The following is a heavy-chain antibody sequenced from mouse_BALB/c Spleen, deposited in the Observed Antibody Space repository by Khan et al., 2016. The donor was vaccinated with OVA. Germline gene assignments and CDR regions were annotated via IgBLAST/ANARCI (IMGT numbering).Heavy chain of an antibody. CDR3: ARNRETDYFDY. V-gene: IGHV2-9*02. CDR2: IWVGGST. Sequence: VQLQESGPGLVAPSQSLSITCTVSGFSLTSHGVHWVRQPPGKGLEWLGVIWVGGSTNYNSALMSRLSISKDSSKSQVFLKMNSLQTDDTAMYYCARNRETDYFDYWGQGTTLTVSS. J-gene: IGHJ2*01. CDR1: GFSLTSHG.